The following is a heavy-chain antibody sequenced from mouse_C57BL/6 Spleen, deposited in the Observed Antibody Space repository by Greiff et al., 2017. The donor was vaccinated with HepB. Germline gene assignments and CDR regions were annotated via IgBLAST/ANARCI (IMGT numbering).Heavy chain of an antibody. Sequence: QVHVKQSGAELARPGASVKMSCKASGYTFTSYTMHWVKQRPGQGLEWIGYINPSSGYTKYNQKFKDKATLTADKSSSTAYMQLSSLTSEDSAVYYCAREDYYGSSYGFAYWGQGTRVTVSA. CDR1: GYTFTSYT. V-gene: IGHV1-4*01. D-gene: IGHD1-1*01. CDR2: INPSSGYT. J-gene: IGHJ3*01. CDR3: AREDYYGSSYGFAY.